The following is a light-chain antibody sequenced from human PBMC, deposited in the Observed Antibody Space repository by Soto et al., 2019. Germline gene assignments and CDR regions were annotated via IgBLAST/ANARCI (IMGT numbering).Light chain of an antibody. J-gene: IGKJ4*01. Sequence: EIVLIQSPGTLSLSPGARATLSCTASQSISGSYLAWYQQKPGQAPRVVIYGVSRRATGIPDRFSGSGSGTDFTLTISRLEPEDFAVYYCQQYGSSPLTFGGGTKVDIK. V-gene: IGKV3-20*01. CDR2: GVS. CDR3: QQYGSSPLT. CDR1: QSISGSY.